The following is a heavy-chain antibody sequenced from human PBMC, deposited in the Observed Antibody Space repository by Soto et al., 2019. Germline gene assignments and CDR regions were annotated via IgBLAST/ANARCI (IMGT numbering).Heavy chain of an antibody. CDR3: AHSRKLITKDSQVGKFDY. Sequence: QITLKESGPALVNSTQTLTLTCTFSGFSLTTDGEGVGWGRQSPGEALEWLALIYWADDARYSPSLKTRLTLPKVISRNQVVLVMTRKEHVDTGKDFAAHSRKLITKDSQVGKFDYWGQGT. V-gene: IGHV2-5*02. J-gene: IGHJ4*02. CDR2: IYWADDA. D-gene: IGHD1-26*01. CDR1: GFSLTTDGEG.